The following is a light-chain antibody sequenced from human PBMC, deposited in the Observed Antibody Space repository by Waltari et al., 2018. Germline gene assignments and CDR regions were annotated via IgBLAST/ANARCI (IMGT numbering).Light chain of an antibody. J-gene: IGKJ1*01. CDR2: GAS. CDR1: QSVGRS. V-gene: IGKV3-20*01. CDR3: QHYVRLPVT. Sequence: EIVLTQSPGTLSLSPGERATLSCRASQSVGRSLAWYQQKPGQAPRHLIYGASSRATGVPDRFSGSGSGTDFSLTISRLEPEDFAVYYCQHYVRLPVTFGQGTKVEIK.